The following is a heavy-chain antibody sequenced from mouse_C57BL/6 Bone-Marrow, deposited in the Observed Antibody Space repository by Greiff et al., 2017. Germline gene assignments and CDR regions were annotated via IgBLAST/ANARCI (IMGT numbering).Heavy chain of an antibody. CDR2: IYPRSGNT. CDR1: GYTFTSYG. Sequence: FQLQQSGAELARPGASVKLSCKASGYTFTSYGISWVKQRTGQGLEWLGEIYPRSGNTYYNEKFKGQATLTADKSTSTAYMELRSLTSEDSAVEFCARRTGSSGAMDYWGQGTSVTVSA. D-gene: IGHD6-1*01. V-gene: IGHV1-81*01. J-gene: IGHJ4*01. CDR3: ARRTGSSGAMDY.